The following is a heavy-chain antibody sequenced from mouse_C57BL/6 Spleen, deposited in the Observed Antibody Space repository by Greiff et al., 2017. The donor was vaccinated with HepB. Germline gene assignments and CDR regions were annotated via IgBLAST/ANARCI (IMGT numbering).Heavy chain of an antibody. V-gene: IGHV1-64*01. J-gene: IGHJ1*03. CDR1: GYTFTSYW. CDR2: IHPNSGST. D-gene: IGHD1-1*01. Sequence: QVQLQQPGAELVKPGASVKLSCKASGYTFTSYWMHWVKQRPGQGLEWIGMIHPNSGSTNYNEKFKSKATLTVDKSSSTAYMQLSSLTSEDSAVYYCARKKTYYYGSRNWYFDVWGTGTTVTVSS. CDR3: ARKKTYYYGSRNWYFDV.